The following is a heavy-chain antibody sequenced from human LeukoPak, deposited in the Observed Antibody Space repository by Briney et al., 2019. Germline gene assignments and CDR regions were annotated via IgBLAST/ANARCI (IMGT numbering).Heavy chain of an antibody. CDR2: INTNTGNP. J-gene: IGHJ6*02. V-gene: IGHV7-4-1*02. CDR3: ASHYGSGSPYPYYYYYGMDV. D-gene: IGHD3-10*01. CDR1: GYTFTSYA. Sequence: GASVKVSCKASGYTFTSYAMNWVRQAPGQGLEWMGWINTNTGNPTYAQGFTGRFVFSLDTSVSTAYLQISSLKAEDTAVYYCASHYGSGSPYPYYYYYGMDVWGQGTTVTVSS.